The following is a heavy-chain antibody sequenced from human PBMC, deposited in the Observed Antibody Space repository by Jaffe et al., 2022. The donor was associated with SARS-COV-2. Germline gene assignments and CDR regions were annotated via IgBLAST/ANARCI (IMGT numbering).Heavy chain of an antibody. J-gene: IGHJ3*02. D-gene: IGHD5-18*01. CDR3: ARDSPGGYSYASKGVAAFDI. Sequence: QVQLQESGPGLVKPSETLSLTCTVSGGSISSYYWSWIRQPPGKGLEWIGYIYYSGSTNYNPSLKSRVTISVDTSKNQFSLKLSSVTAADTAVYYCARDSPGGYSYASKGVAAFDIWGQGTMVTVSS. CDR2: IYYSGST. V-gene: IGHV4-59*01. CDR1: GGSISSYY.